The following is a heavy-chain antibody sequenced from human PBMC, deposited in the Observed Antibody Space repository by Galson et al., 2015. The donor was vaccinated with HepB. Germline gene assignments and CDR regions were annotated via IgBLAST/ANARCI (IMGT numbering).Heavy chain of an antibody. V-gene: IGHV3-73*01. CDR1: GFTVSGSA. CDR2: IRSRANNYAT. Sequence: SLRLSCAASGFTVSGSAIHWVRQASGKGLEWIGRIRSRANNYATAYAASVRGRFTISRDESKNTAYLQMNSLKTEDTAMYFCTRRDDFWSGSDDYWGQGTLVTVSS. J-gene: IGHJ4*02. CDR3: TRRDDFWSGSDDY. D-gene: IGHD3-3*01.